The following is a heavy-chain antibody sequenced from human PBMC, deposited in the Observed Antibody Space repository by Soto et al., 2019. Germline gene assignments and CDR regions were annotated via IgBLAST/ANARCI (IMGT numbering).Heavy chain of an antibody. CDR2: VWHDGTNK. V-gene: IGHV3-33*06. CDR3: AEDPGRGEAFDY. J-gene: IGHJ4*02. D-gene: IGHD1-26*01. CDR1: GFTFRKFG. Sequence: QVQVVESGGGVVQPGRSLRLSCAASGFTFRKFGMHWVRQAPGKGLGWVAVVWHDGTNKYYEDVVEGRFTISRDNSKNSVYLQINGLRGEDTAVYYCAEDPGRGEAFDYWGQGTLVTVSS.